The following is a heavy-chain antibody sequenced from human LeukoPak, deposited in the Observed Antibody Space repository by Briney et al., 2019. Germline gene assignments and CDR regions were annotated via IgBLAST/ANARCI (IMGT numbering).Heavy chain of an antibody. CDR2: IKQDGSDK. CDR3: MRGAIFGVD. CDR1: GFTFSDFW. D-gene: IGHD3-3*01. J-gene: IGHJ4*02. V-gene: IGHV3-7*01. Sequence: PGGSLRLSCAASGFTFSDFWMSWVRQAPGKGLEWVANIKQDGSDKHYVDSVKGRFTISRDNAKNSLFLQMNSLRAEDTAVYYCMRGAIFGVDWGQGTLVTVSS.